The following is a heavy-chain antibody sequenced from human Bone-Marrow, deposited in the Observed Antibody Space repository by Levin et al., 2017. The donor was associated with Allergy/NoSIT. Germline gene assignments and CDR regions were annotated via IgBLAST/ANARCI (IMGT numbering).Heavy chain of an antibody. J-gene: IGHJ4*02. Sequence: GGSLRLSCAASGFSLINHGMSWVRQAPGKGLEWLSGITNSGDDTFYADSVRGRFTISRDISKNTLYLQINSLTGEDPATYYCVRFLRWGSPLDFWGQGTLVTVSS. CDR2: ITNSGDDT. D-gene: IGHD4-23*01. V-gene: IGHV3-23*01. CDR1: GFSLINHG. CDR3: VRFLRWGSPLDF.